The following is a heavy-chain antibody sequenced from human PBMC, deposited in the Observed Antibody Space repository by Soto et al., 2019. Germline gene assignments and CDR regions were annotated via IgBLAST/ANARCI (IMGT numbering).Heavy chain of an antibody. V-gene: IGHV3-30*18. Sequence: GGSLRLSCAASGFTFSSYGMHWVRPAPGKGLEWVAVISYDGSNKYYADSVKGRFTISRDNSKNTLYLQMNSMRAEDTAVYYCAKRYAARKDDYYGMDVWGQGTTVTVSS. CDR3: AKRYAARKDDYYGMDV. J-gene: IGHJ6*02. CDR1: GFTFSSYG. CDR2: ISYDGSNK. D-gene: IGHD2-8*01.